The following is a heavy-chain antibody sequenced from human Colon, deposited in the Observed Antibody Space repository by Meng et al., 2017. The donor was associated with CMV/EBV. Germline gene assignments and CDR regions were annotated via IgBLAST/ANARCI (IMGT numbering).Heavy chain of an antibody. CDR1: RGSISSNNW. CDR2: IFHSGST. V-gene: IGHV4-4*02. D-gene: IGHD1-26*01. CDR3: TRRLFSDEDRYFDH. Sequence: VSRGSISSNNWWGWVRQPPGKGLEWIGEIFHSGSTNYNPSLKGRVTISVDKSKRQFSLMLSSVTAADTAIYYCTRRLFSDEDRYFDHWGQGTLVTVSS. J-gene: IGHJ4*02.